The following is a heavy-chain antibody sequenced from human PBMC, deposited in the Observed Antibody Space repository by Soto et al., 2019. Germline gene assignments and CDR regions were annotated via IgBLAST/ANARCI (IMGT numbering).Heavy chain of an antibody. Sequence: SETLSLTCPVSGGSISSGGYYWSWIRQHPGKGLEWIGYIYYSGSTYYNPSLKSRVTISVDTSKNQFSLKLSSVTAADTAVYYCARGSGWNPLDYWGQGTLVTVSS. CDR2: IYYSGST. D-gene: IGHD6-19*01. CDR3: ARGSGWNPLDY. CDR1: GGSISSGGYY. J-gene: IGHJ4*02. V-gene: IGHV4-31*03.